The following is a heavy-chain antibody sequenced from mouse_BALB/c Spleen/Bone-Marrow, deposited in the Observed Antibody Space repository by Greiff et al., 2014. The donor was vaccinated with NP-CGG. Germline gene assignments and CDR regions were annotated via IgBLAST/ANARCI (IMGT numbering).Heavy chain of an antibody. CDR1: GFNIKDTF. CDR3: ACSGNYEGGAMDY. D-gene: IGHD2-1*01. Sequence: VQLKESGAELVKPGASAKLSCTASGFNIKDTFMHWMKQRPEQGLEWNGRIDPANGVTKYDPKFQGKATIITDTSSNTACLQLSSLTSEDTAVYYCACSGNYEGGAMDYWGQGTSVTVSS. CDR2: IDPANGVT. J-gene: IGHJ4*01. V-gene: IGHV14-3*02.